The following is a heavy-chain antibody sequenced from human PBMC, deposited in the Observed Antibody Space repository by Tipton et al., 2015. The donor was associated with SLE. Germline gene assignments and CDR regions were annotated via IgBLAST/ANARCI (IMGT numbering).Heavy chain of an antibody. V-gene: IGHV3-53*05. J-gene: IGHJ4*02. D-gene: IGHD6-25*01. CDR1: GFTVNSNF. Sequence: GSLRLSCAASGFTVNSNFVNWIRQASGKGLEWVSLIYSGGGTFFADSVKGRFGVSRDDSKNTVYLHMNNLRLEDTAVYYCARGRIPSAGPPGDYWGQGTLVTVSS. CDR3: ARGRIPSAGPPGDY. CDR2: IYSGGGT.